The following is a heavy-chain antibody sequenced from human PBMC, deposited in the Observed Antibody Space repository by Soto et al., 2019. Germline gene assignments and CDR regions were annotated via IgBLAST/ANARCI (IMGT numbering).Heavy chain of an antibody. V-gene: IGHV3-33*04. J-gene: IGHJ6*02. Sequence: GGSLRLSCASSGFICSNYGLHWVRQAPVKGLDCVAFIWHDGFNKFYGDSVKGRFAISRDNSQNTLYLQMNSLRAEDTAVYYCVRDTQVLRYLGGVSPYYYGMDVWGQGTTVTVSS. CDR3: VRDTQVLRYLGGVSPYYYGMDV. CDR1: GFICSNYG. CDR2: IWHDGFNK. D-gene: IGHD3-3*01.